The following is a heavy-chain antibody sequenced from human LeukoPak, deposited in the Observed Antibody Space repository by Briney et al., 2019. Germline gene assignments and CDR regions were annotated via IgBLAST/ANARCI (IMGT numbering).Heavy chain of an antibody. CDR1: GFTFSSYG. CDR2: IRYDGSNK. CDR3: AKEKERFWSGYYFDY. D-gene: IGHD3-3*02. V-gene: IGHV3-30*02. J-gene: IGHJ4*02. Sequence: PGGSLRLSCAASGFTFSSYGMHWVRQAPGKGLEWVAFIRYDGSNKYYADSVKGRFTISRDNSKNTLYLQMNSLRAEDTAVYYCAKEKERFWSGYYFDYWGQGTLVTVSS.